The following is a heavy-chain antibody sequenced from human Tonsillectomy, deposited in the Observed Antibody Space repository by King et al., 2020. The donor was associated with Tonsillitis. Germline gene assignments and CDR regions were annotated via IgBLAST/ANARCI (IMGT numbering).Heavy chain of an antibody. CDR2: ISYDGSNE. CDR1: GFAFSTYS. Sequence: VQLVESGGGVVQPGKSLRLSCAASGFAFSTYSMHWVRQAPGKGLEWVAVISYDGSNEKYADSVRGRFTISRDNSKNTLFLQMNSLRAEDTAVFYCARARSGYFSYYYFMDVWGKGTTVTVSS. V-gene: IGHV3-33*08. J-gene: IGHJ6*03. D-gene: IGHD5-12*01. CDR3: ARARSGYFSYYYFMDV.